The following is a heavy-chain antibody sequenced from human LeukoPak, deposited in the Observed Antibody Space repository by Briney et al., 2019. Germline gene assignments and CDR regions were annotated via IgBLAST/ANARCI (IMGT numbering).Heavy chain of an antibody. CDR3: ARDLCSGGSCYPPLGFDY. CDR1: GGTFSSYA. V-gene: IGHV1-69*13. J-gene: IGHJ4*02. D-gene: IGHD2-15*01. Sequence: VASVKVSCKASGGTFSSYAISWVRQAPGQGLEWVGGIIPIFGTANYAQKFQGRVTITADESTSTAYMELSSLRSEDTAGYYCARDLCSGGSCYPPLGFDYWGQGTLVTVSS. CDR2: IIPIFGTA.